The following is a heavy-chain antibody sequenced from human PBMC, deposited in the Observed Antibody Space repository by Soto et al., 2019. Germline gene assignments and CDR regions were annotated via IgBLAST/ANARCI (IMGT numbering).Heavy chain of an antibody. D-gene: IGHD3-10*01. CDR3: ATRGGGGGY. CDR2: IYSGGYT. V-gene: IGHV3-53*01. J-gene: IGHJ4*02. CDR1: GFTVSNNY. Sequence: EVQLVESGGGLIQPGGSLRLSCAVSGFTVSNNYMSWVRQAPGKGLEGVSVIYSGGYTAYGDSVKGRFTISRDNSKNTLYSQIKSRGADATVVFFWATRGGGGGYWGQGTLVTVSS.